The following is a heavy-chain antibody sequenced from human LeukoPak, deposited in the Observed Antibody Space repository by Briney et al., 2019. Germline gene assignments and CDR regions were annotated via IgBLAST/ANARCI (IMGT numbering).Heavy chain of an antibody. CDR1: GFTFSNFW. J-gene: IGHJ4*02. V-gene: IGHV3-7*01. CDR2: IKQDETEK. CDR3: ARVGYGPPFEY. D-gene: IGHD5-18*01. Sequence: PGGSLRLSCTASGFTFSNFWMGWVRQAPGKGLEWVANIKQDETEKFYLGSVKGRFTISRDNAKNSLYLQMSSLRDEDTAVYYCARVGYGPPFEYWGQGTLVTVSS.